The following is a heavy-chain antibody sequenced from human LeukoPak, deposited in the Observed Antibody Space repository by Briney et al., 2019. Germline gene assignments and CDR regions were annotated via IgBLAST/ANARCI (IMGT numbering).Heavy chain of an antibody. V-gene: IGHV1-69*05. J-gene: IGHJ4*02. CDR3: AGYYDFWSGYYTLDY. D-gene: IGHD3-3*01. Sequence: SVKVSCKASGRTFSSYAISWVRQAPGQGLEWMGRIIPIFGTANYAQKFQGRVTITTDESTSTAYMELSSLRSEDTAVYYCAGYYDFWSGYYTLDYWGQGTLVTVSS. CDR1: GRTFSSYA. CDR2: IIPIFGTA.